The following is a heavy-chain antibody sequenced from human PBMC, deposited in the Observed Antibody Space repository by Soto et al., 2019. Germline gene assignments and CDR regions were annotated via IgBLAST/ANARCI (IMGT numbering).Heavy chain of an antibody. CDR1: GYSFTSYW. D-gene: IGHD4-17*01. J-gene: IGHJ6*02. V-gene: IGHV5-51*01. CDR2: IYPGDSDT. Sequence: PGESLKISCKGSGYSFTSYWIGWVRQMPGKGLEWMGIIYPGDSDTRYSPSFQGQVTISADKSISTAYLQWSSLKASDTAMYYCARHRGDYGDDGAWRYYYGMDVWGQGTTVTVSS. CDR3: ARHRGDYGDDGAWRYYYGMDV.